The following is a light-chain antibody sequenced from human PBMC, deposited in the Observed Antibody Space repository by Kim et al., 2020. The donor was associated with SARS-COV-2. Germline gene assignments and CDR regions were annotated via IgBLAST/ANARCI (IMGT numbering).Light chain of an antibody. Sequence: SSPRERPALSCRASQSVNSRYLAWYQVKPGQAPRLRSFGASSWATGVPDRFSGSGSGTDFTLTISSLEPEDFAVYYCQQYGTLPYTFGQGTKLEI. J-gene: IGKJ2*01. V-gene: IGKV3-20*01. CDR2: GAS. CDR1: QSVNSRY. CDR3: QQYGTLPYT.